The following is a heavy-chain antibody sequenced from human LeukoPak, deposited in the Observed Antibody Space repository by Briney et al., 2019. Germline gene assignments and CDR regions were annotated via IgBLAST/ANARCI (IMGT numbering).Heavy chain of an antibody. CDR3: ASAPIAAAGDDYYYYYGMDV. D-gene: IGHD6-13*01. CDR2: IYSGGST. Sequence: PGGSLRLSCAASGFTVSSNYMSWVRQAPGKGLEWVSVIYSGGSTYYADSVKGRFTISRDNSKNTLYLQMNSLRAEDTAVYYCASAPIAAAGDDYYYYYGMDVWGQGTTVTVSS. CDR1: GFTVSSNY. V-gene: IGHV3-66*01. J-gene: IGHJ6*02.